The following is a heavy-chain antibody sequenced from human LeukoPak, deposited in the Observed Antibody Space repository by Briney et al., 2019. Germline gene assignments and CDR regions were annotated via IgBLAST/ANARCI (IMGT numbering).Heavy chain of an antibody. CDR3: ARSGGNYYDTGAFDI. D-gene: IGHD1-26*01. CDR2: IYDSGTT. J-gene: IGHJ3*02. V-gene: IGHV4-59*08. CDR1: RGSIRTYY. Sequence: SETLSLTCTVSRGSIRTYYWSWIRQSPGKGPEWIGYIYDSGTTKYNPSLKSRVTISVDTSKNQFSLKLSSVTAADTAVYYCARSGGNYYDTGAFDIWGQGTMVTVSS.